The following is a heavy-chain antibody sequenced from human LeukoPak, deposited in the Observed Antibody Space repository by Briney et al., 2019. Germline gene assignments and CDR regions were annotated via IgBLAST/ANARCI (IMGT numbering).Heavy chain of an antibody. CDR3: AREGILAAGDY. CDR1: GFTFIDYW. J-gene: IGHJ4*02. CDR2: IKQDGSEK. Sequence: GGSLRLSCAASGFTFIDYWMSWVRQAPGKGLEWVANIKQDGSEKCYVDSVKGRFTISRDNTKKSLYLQMNSLRVEDTAIYYCAREGILAAGDYWGQGTLVTVSP. D-gene: IGHD6-13*01. V-gene: IGHV3-7*01.